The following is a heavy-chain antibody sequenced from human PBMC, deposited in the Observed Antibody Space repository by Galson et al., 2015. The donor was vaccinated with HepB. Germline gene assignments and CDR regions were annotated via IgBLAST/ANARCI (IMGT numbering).Heavy chain of an antibody. Sequence: SLRLSCAASGFTFSSYSMNWVRQAPGKGLEWVSSISSSSSYIYYADSVKGRFTISRDNAKNSLYLQMNSLRAEDTAVYYCAREGGNDYGDPDPFDIWGQGTMVTVSS. CDR2: ISSSSSYI. CDR1: GFTFSSYS. V-gene: IGHV3-21*01. CDR3: AREGGNDYGDPDPFDI. D-gene: IGHD4-17*01. J-gene: IGHJ3*02.